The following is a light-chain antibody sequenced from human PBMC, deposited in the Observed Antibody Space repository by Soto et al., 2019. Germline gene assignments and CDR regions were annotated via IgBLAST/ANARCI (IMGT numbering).Light chain of an antibody. V-gene: IGLV2-14*03. CDR3: SSYTTSSPKV. J-gene: IGLJ2*01. CDR2: DVT. CDR1: SSDVGAYNY. Sequence: QSALTQPASVSGSPGQSITISCTGSSSDVGAYNYVSWYQHHPGQAPKLMIYDVTTRPSGISNRFSGSKSGNTASLTISGLRAEDEADYYCSSYTTSSPKVFGGGTKLTVL.